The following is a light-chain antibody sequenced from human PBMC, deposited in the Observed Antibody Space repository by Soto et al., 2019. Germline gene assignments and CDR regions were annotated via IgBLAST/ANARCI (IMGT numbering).Light chain of an antibody. CDR1: QSLLFSSNNKNY. Sequence: DILMTQSPYGVAVSLGERATIGFKSSQSLLFSSNNKNYLAWYQQKGGQPPKLLIYWASTRESGVQDRFRGTGSGTDLTLTINSMQAQDVEVYYCKKYYSPNLSFGGGT. J-gene: IGKJ4*01. V-gene: IGKV4-1*01. CDR2: WAS. CDR3: KKYYSPNLS.